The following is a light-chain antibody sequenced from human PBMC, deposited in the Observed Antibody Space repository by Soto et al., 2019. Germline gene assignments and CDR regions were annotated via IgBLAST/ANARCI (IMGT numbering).Light chain of an antibody. V-gene: IGKV1-39*01. J-gene: IGKJ4*01. CDR2: VAS. Sequence: IHMTISPSSLSASVGDRVTITCRASQNIINYLNWYQQKPGKAPQLLIYVASRLESGVPSRFSGSGSGTEFTLSISRLQTDDFATYYCQQYGSFSPITFGGGTKVDI. CDR3: QQYGSFSPIT. CDR1: QNIINY.